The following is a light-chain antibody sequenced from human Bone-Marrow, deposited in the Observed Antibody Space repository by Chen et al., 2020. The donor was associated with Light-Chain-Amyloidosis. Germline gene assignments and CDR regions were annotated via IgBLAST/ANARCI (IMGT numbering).Light chain of an antibody. CDR3: QSYQGSSQGV. CDR2: EDD. V-gene: IGLV6-57*01. J-gene: IGLJ3*02. CDR1: SGSIATNY. Sequence: NFMLTQPHSVSESLGKTVIISCTRSSGSIATNYVQWYQQRPGSSPTTVIYEDDQRPSGVPDRFSGSIDRSSNSAYLTISGLKTEDEADYYCQSYQGSSQGVFGGGTKLTVL.